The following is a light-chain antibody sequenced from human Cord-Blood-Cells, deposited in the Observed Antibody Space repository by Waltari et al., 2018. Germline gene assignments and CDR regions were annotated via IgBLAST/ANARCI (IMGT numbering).Light chain of an antibody. CDR3: CSYAGSRVV. CDR2: EGS. V-gene: IGLV2-23*01. Sequence: QSALTQPASVSGSPGQSITISCTGTRSDVGGYNFVSWYQQHPGKAPKLMIYEGSKRPSGVSNRFSGSKSGNTASLTISGLQAEDEADYYCCSYAGSRVVFGGGTKLTVL. J-gene: IGLJ2*01. CDR1: RSDVGGYNF.